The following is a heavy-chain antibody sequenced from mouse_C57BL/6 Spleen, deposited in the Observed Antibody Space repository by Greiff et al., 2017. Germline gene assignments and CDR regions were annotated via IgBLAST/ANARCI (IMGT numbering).Heavy chain of an antibody. CDR2: TSSGGSYT. V-gene: IGHV5-6*02. J-gene: IGHJ3*01. CDR1: GFTFSSYG. CDR3: ARPYGSSGAWFAY. Sequence: EVKLVESGGDLVKPGGSLKLSCAASGFTFSSYGMSWVRQTPDKRLEWVATTSSGGSYTYYPDSVKGRFTISRDNAKNTLYLQMSSLKSEDTAMYYCARPYGSSGAWFAYWGQGTLVTVSA. D-gene: IGHD1-1*01.